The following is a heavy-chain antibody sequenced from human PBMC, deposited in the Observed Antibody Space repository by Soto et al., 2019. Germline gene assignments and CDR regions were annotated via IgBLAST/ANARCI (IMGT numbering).Heavy chain of an antibody. Sequence: ASVKVSCKASGYTFTSYYMHWVRQAPGQGLEWMGIINPSGGSTSYAQKFQGRVTMTRDTSTSTVYMELSSLRSEDTAVYYCARGRRYCSSTSCYPPRYNWFDPWGQGTLVTVPS. V-gene: IGHV1-46*01. CDR2: INPSGGST. D-gene: IGHD2-2*01. CDR3: ARGRRYCSSTSCYPPRYNWFDP. CDR1: GYTFTSYY. J-gene: IGHJ5*02.